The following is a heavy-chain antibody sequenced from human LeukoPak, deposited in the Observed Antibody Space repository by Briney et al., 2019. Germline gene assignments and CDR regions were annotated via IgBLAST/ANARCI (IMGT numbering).Heavy chain of an antibody. J-gene: IGHJ4*02. Sequence: GGSLRLSCAASGFTVSSNYMSWVRQAPGKGLEWVGRIKWKTDGGTTDYAAPVKGRFTISRDDSKNTLNVQMNSLKIEDTAVYYCTTSNFGFPFDYWGQGTLVTVSS. CDR1: GFTVSSNY. V-gene: IGHV3-15*01. D-gene: IGHD3-3*01. CDR2: IKWKTDGGTT. CDR3: TTSNFGFPFDY.